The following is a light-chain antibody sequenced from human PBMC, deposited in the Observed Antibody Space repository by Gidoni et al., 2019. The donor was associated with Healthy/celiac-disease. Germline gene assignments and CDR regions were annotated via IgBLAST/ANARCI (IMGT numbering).Light chain of an antibody. Sequence: SYELTQPPSVSGSPGKTARITCSGDALPKQYAYCYQQKPGQAPVLVIYKDSERPSGIPERFSGSSSVTTVTLTISGVQAEDEADYYCQSADSSGTYVVFGGGTKLTVL. CDR2: KDS. V-gene: IGLV3-25*03. CDR3: QSADSSGTYVV. CDR1: ALPKQY. J-gene: IGLJ2*01.